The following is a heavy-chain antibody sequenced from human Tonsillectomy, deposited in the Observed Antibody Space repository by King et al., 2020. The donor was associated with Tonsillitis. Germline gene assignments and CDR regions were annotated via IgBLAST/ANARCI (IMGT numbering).Heavy chain of an antibody. D-gene: IGHD3-16*01. CDR2: IYPGDSDT. V-gene: IGHV5-51*01. CDR1: GFSFTNYW. Sequence: DGQLVQSGAEVKKPGESLKISCKGSGFSFTNYWIGWVRQMPGKGLEWMGIIYPGDSDTRYSPSFQGQVTISVDKSISTAYLQWSSLNASDTAMYYCTRHGILPNYVSLEGDIWGQGTMVTVSS. CDR3: TRHGILPNYVSLEGDI. J-gene: IGHJ3*02.